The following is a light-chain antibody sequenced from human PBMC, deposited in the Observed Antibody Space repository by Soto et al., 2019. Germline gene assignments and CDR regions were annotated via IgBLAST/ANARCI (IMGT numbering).Light chain of an antibody. CDR3: QQSYTSVQT. V-gene: IGKV1-39*01. Sequence: DIQMTQSPSSLSASVGDTVTITCRAGQTLKNYVNWYQQKPGRAPKLLIYAATALQSGAPYRFAATASGTDSTCTIMRLQPEDSGKDYRQQSYTSVQTFGQATKLEIK. J-gene: IGKJ2*01. CDR1: QTLKNY. CDR2: AAT.